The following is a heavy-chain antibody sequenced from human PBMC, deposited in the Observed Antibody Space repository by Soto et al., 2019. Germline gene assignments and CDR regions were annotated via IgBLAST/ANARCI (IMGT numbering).Heavy chain of an antibody. J-gene: IGHJ6*03. CDR1: GGSISRHY. V-gene: IGHV4-59*11. D-gene: IGHD3-10*01. CDR2: IYYSGST. CDR3: ARDRSISQYYSVNMDV. Sequence: QVQLQESGPGLVKPSEALSLTCTVSGGSISRHYWSWIRQSPGKGLEWIGHIYYSGSTNYNPSLRRRVTISAATSKNQFSLKVISLTAADTAVYYCARDRSISQYYSVNMDVWGNGTTVTVSS.